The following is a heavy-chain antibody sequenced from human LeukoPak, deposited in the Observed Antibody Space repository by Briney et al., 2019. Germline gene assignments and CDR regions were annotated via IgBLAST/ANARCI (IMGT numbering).Heavy chain of an antibody. CDR2: IYHSGST. Sequence: TASETLSLTCAVSGGSISSTHWWNWVRQPPGKGLELIGEIYHSGSTNYNPSLKSRVTISVDKSKNQFSLKLSSVTAADTAIYYCARRNYYDSTGYYVYWGQGTLSPSP. V-gene: IGHV4-4*02. J-gene: IGHJ4*02. CDR1: GGSISSTHW. CDR3: ARRNYYDSTGYYVY. D-gene: IGHD3-22*01.